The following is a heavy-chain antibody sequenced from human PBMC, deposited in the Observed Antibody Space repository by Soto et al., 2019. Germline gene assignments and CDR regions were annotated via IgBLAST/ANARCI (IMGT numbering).Heavy chain of an antibody. V-gene: IGHV4-59*11. J-gene: IGHJ4*02. CDR3: ERSSMVPVDYFDF. D-gene: IGHD3-10*01. CDR2: IYDSGST. CDR1: GDSLKNHY. Sequence: LEPRSLTWSVSGDSLKNHYWAWTRHSPVKGLVGIGNIYDSGSTNHSTALKSRVSMSVDTSNNRFSPKMISVTAAETAVYYCERSSMVPVDYFDFWGRGTVVT.